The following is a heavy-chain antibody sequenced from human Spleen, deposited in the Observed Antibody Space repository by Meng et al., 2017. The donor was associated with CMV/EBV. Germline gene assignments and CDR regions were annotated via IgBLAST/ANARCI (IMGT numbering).Heavy chain of an antibody. CDR3: AREGAGWELFSGGSVRRRRNWFDP. CDR1: GYTFTGYG. CDR2: ISAYTGNT. Sequence: ASVKVSCKASGYTFTGYGIIWVRQAPGQGLEWMGWISAYTGNTNYAQKFQGSVTMTTDTSTSTAYLGLRSLRADDTAMYHCAREGAGWELFSGGSVRRRRNWFDPWGQGTLVTVSS. V-gene: IGHV1-18*01. D-gene: IGHD1-26*01. J-gene: IGHJ5*02.